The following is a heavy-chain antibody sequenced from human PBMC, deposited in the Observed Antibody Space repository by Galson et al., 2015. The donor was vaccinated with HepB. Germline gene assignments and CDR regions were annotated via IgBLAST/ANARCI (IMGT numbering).Heavy chain of an antibody. CDR3: ARRRRGFGEFD. V-gene: IGHV5-10-1*01. Sequence: QSGAEVKKPGESLRISCKDSGDSFTNYWISWVRQMPGKGLEWMGRVDPSDSYTNYSPSFQGHVTISADKSINTAYLQWTSLKASDTAIYYCARRRRGFGEFDWGQGTLVTVSS. CDR2: VDPSDSYT. J-gene: IGHJ4*02. D-gene: IGHD3-10*01. CDR1: GDSFTNYW.